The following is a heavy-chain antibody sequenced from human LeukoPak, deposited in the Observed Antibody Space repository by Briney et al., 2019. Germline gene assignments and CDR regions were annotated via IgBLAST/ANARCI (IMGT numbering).Heavy chain of an antibody. CDR1: GGSFSGYY. V-gene: IGHV4-34*01. J-gene: IGHJ3*02. Sequence: SETLSFTCAVYGGSFSGYYWSWIRQPPGKGLEWIGEINHSGSTNYNPSLKSRVTISVDTSKNQFSLKLSSVTAADTAVYYCARARFWRADAFDIWGQGTMVTVSS. CDR2: INHSGST. CDR3: ARARFWRADAFDI. D-gene: IGHD3-3*01.